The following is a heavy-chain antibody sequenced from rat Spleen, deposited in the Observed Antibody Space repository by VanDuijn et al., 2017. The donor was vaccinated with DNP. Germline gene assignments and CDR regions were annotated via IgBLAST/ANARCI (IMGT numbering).Heavy chain of an antibody. V-gene: IGHV1-43*01. Sequence: QVQLQQSGAELAKPDSSVKISCKASGNTFITDYFAWIKQTTGQGLEYIGYIHTRSGGTDSNEKFKDKATLTVDKSSSTAFMQLSSLTPDDSAVYYCARGGDGIWFACWGQGTLVTVSS. J-gene: IGHJ3*01. CDR1: GNTFITDY. CDR3: ARGGDGIWFAC. D-gene: IGHD1-1*01. CDR2: IHTRSGGT.